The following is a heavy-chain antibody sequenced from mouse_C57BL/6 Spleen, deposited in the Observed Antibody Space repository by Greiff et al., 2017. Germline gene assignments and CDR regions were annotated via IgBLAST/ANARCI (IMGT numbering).Heavy chain of an antibody. J-gene: IGHJ4*01. Sequence: VKLMESGAELVRPGASVKLSCKASGYTFTDYYINWVKQRPGQGLEWIARIYPGSGNTYYNEKFKGKATLTAEKSSSTAYMQLSSLTSEDSAVYFCAREHLYAMDYWGQGTSVTVSS. CDR3: AREHLYAMDY. CDR1: GYTFTDYY. V-gene: IGHV1-76*01. CDR2: IYPGSGNT.